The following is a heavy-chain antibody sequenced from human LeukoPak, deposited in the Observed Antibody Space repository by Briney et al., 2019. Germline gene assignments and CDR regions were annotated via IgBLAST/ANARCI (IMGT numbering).Heavy chain of an antibody. Sequence: GGSLRLSCAASGFTFSSGFTFSSYTMNWVRQAPGKGLEWVSSISSSSSYIYYADSMKGRFTISRDNAKNTLYLQMNSLRAEDTAVYYCAKAHSSSWYAEGYYFDYWGQGTLVTVSS. CDR2: ISSSSSYI. D-gene: IGHD6-13*01. CDR3: AKAHSSSWYAEGYYFDY. V-gene: IGHV3-21*04. CDR1: GFTFSSGFTFSSYT. J-gene: IGHJ4*02.